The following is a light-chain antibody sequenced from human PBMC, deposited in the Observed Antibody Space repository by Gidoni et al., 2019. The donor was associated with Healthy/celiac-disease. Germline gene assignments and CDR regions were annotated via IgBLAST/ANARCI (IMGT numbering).Light chain of an antibody. J-gene: IGKJ1*01. CDR2: AAC. CDR3: QRNSSTTWT. Sequence: IHTTHSPSSLSASVGDRVTITRLPSQSISSYLNWYQQKPGKAPKLLIYAACSLKSGVPTRIGSGGCREDFTITISRQQDEDVTNYYYQRNSSTTWTFGQGTKVEIK. CDR1: QSISSY. V-gene: IGKV1-39*01.